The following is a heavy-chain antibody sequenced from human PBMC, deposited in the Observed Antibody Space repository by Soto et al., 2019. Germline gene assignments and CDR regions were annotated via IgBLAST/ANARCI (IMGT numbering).Heavy chain of an antibody. CDR1: GDSVSSNSAA. V-gene: IGHV6-1*01. D-gene: IGHD6-6*01. CDR3: ARSSLAARPQYYYYYYGMDV. J-gene: IGHJ6*02. CDR2: TYYRSKWYN. Sequence: PSQTLSLTCAISGDSVSSNSAAWNWIRQSPSRGLEWLGRTYYRSKWYNDYAVSVKSRITINPDTSKNQFSLQLNSVTPEDKAVYYCARSSLAARPQYYYYYYGMDVWGQGTTVTVSS.